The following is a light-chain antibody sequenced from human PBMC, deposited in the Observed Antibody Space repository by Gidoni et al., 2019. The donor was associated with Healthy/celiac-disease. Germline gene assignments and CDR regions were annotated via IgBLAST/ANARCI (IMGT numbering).Light chain of an antibody. J-gene: IGKJ3*01. V-gene: IGKV3-11*01. Sequence: EIVLTQSPATLSLSPGERATLSCRASQSVSSYLAWYQHKPGQAPRLLIYDASNRATGIPARFSGSGSGTDFTLTISSLEPEDFAVYYCQQRSNWPFTFGPXTKVDI. CDR2: DAS. CDR1: QSVSSY. CDR3: QQRSNWPFT.